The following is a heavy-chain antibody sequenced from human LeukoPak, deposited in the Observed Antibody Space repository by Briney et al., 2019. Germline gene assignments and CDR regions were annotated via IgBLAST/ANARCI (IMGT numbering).Heavy chain of an antibody. J-gene: IGHJ3*02. CDR2: IYYSGST. D-gene: IGHD6-13*01. Sequence: SETLSLTCTVAGGSISSYYWSWIRQPPGKGLEWIGYIYYSGSTNYNPSLKSRVTISEDTSKNQFSLEVISVTAADTAVYYCARSSGQLVWSAFDIWGQGTMVTVSS. V-gene: IGHV4-59*01. CDR1: GGSISSYY. CDR3: ARSSGQLVWSAFDI.